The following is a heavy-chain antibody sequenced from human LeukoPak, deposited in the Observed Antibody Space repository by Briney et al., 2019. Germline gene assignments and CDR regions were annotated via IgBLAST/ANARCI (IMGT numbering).Heavy chain of an antibody. J-gene: IGHJ4*02. D-gene: IGHD6-13*01. V-gene: IGHV4-4*07. CDR2: FSTAESTNDRPSV. CDR3: ARVASSSWSSFDY. CDR1: GGSTINYF. Sequence: SETLSLTCTVSGGSTINYFRSWIRQPAGKGLEWIGRFSTAESTNDRPSVNYNPSLKSRVTMSIDTSKNQFSLKLNSVTAADKAVYYCARVASSSWSSFDYWGQGTLVTVSS.